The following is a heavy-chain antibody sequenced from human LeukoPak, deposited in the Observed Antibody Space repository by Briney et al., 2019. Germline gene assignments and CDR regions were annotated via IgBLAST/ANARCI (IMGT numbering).Heavy chain of an antibody. CDR3: ASGGQCTNGVCPIRSTPELDYYMDV. CDR2: VNTAGSIT. CDR1: EFTFSSYW. Sequence: GGSLRLSCAASEFTFSSYWMHWVRQAPGKGLVWVSRVNTAGSITNYADSVKGRFTISRDNAKNTLYLQMNSLRAEDTAVYYCASGGQCTNGVCPIRSTPELDYYMDVWGKGTTVTVSS. D-gene: IGHD2-8*01. V-gene: IGHV3-74*01. J-gene: IGHJ6*03.